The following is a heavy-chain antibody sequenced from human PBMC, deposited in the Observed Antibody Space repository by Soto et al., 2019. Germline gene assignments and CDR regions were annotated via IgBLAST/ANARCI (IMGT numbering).Heavy chain of an antibody. CDR3: LNIPHY. CDR1: GGTFSSYT. Sequence: QVQLVQSGAEVKKPGSSVKVSCKGSGGTFSSYTITWVRQAPGQALEWMGRIIPILGIANYAQKFQGRVTITADKSTGTAYIELSRLKSEDTAVYYCLNIPHYWGQGTLVTVSS. CDR2: IIPILGIA. J-gene: IGHJ4*02. V-gene: IGHV1-69*02.